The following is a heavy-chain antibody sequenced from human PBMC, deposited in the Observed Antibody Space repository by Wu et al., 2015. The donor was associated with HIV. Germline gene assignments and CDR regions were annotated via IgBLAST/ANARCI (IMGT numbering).Heavy chain of an antibody. Sequence: QVQLVQSGAEVKKPGSSVRVSCKASGGNFRSYAMTWVRQAPGQGLEWMGGIVPIFGSPKYAQRFQGRVTNNRGTNPRAQPTWKPEQSLTSDRHGRLYCAKVKPTTYGYLTTWFWFTNVNGVRKRKPVNLTTRTFYYY. CDR1: GGNFRSYA. D-gene: IGHD3-22*01. J-gene: IGHJ6*01. V-gene: IGHV1-69*12. CDR2: IVPIFGSP. CDR3: AKVKPTTYGYLTTWFWFTNVNGVRKRKPVNLTTRTFYYY.